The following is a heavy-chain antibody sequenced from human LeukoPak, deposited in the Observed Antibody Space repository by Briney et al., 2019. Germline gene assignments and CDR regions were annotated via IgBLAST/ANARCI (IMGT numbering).Heavy chain of an antibody. V-gene: IGHV1-46*01. CDR1: GYTFTSNY. CDR2: IYPRDGST. CDR3: ARDQEGFDY. Sequence: ASVKVSCKASGYTFTSNYIHWVRQAPGQGLEWMGMIYPRDGSTSYAQKFQGRVTVTRDTSTSTVHMELSGLRSEDTAVYYCARDQEGFDYWGLGTLVTVSS. J-gene: IGHJ4*02.